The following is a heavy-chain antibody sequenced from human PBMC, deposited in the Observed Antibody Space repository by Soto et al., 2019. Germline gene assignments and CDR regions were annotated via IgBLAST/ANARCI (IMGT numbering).Heavy chain of an antibody. V-gene: IGHV3-73*02. CDR2: IRSKANSYAT. CDR3: TRQGLFWSGPTTLHYYSYYGMDV. Sequence: EVQLVESGGGLVQPGGSLKLSCAASGFTFSGSAMHWVRQASGKGLEWVGRIRSKANSYATAYAASVKGRFTISRDDSKNTAYLQMNSLRAEDTAVYYCTRQGLFWSGPTTLHYYSYYGMDVWGQGTTVTVSS. CDR1: GFTFSGSA. J-gene: IGHJ6*02. D-gene: IGHD3-3*01.